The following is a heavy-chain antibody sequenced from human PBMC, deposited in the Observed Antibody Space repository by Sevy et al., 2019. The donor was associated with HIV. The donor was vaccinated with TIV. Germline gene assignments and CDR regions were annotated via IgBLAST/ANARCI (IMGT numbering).Heavy chain of an antibody. CDR2: LYSNDDK. Sequence: SGPTLVKPTQTLTLTCTFSGLSLPTSAVGVGWIRQPPGKALECLAVLYSNDDKRYRPSLKSRHTITHATAKHQVVLTMTNIDPVYTATYYSGHTTYGDYVAFFDYWGQGTLVTVSS. J-gene: IGHJ4*02. V-gene: IGHV2-5*01. D-gene: IGHD4-17*01. CDR1: GLSLPTSAVG. CDR3: GHTTYGDYVAFFDY.